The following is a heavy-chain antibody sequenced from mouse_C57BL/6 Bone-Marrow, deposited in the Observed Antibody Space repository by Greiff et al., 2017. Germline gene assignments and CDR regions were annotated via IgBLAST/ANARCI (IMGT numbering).Heavy chain of an antibody. D-gene: IGHD1-1*01. CDR2: IYPGDGDT. CDR1: GYAFSSSW. CDR3: ARDYYGPPRFAY. Sequence: QVQLQQSGPELVKPEASVKISCKASGYAFSSSWMNWVKQRPGKGLEWIGRIYPGDGDTNYNGKFKGKATLTADKSSSTAYMQLSSLTSEDSAVYFCARDYYGPPRFAYWGQGTLVTVSA. J-gene: IGHJ3*01. V-gene: IGHV1-82*01.